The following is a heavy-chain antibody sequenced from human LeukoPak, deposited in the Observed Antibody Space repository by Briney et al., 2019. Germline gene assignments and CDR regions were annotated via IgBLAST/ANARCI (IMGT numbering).Heavy chain of an antibody. CDR3: AKDRSGYGDAFDI. D-gene: IGHD5-12*01. CDR1: GFTFSSNG. J-gene: IGHJ3*02. CDR2: IWYDGSKK. V-gene: IGHV3-30*02. Sequence: PGGSLRLSCVASGFTFSSNGMQWVRQAPGKGLEWVAVIWYDGSKKFYADSVKGRFTISRDNSKNTLYLQMNSLRAEDTAVYYCAKDRSGYGDAFDIWGQGTMVTVSS.